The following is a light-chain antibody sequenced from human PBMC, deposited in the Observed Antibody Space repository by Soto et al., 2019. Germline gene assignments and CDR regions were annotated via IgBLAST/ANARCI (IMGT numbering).Light chain of an antibody. V-gene: IGKV3-20*01. Sequence: EIVLTQSPGTLSVSPGERSTLSCTARQSLRSTFLAWYQQKPGQAPRLLIYDASSRAAGIPDRFSGSGSGTDFTLTITRLEPEDFAVYHCQQYDGSPRTLGQGSKVEIK. CDR1: QSLRSTF. CDR2: DAS. J-gene: IGKJ1*01. CDR3: QQYDGSPRT.